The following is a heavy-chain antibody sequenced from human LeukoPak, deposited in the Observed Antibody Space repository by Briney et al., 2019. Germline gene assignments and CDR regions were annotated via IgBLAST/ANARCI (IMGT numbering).Heavy chain of an antibody. V-gene: IGHV3-21*04. D-gene: IGHD1-26*01. CDR3: ARDNSVGDIAWWFDP. CDR2: ISSSSSYI. CDR1: GFTFSSYS. J-gene: IGHJ5*02. Sequence: GGSLRLSCAASGFTFSSYSMNWVRPAPGKGLEWVSSISSSSSYIYYADSVKGRFTISRDNAKNSLYLQMNSLRAVDTAVYYCARDNSVGDIAWWFDPWGQGTLVTVSS.